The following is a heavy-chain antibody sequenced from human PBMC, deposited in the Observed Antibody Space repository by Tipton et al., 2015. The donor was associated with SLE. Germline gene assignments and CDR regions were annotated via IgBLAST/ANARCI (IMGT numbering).Heavy chain of an antibody. D-gene: IGHD2-21*01. V-gene: IGHV3-7*01. CDR3: ATDVWYYYYGMDV. CDR1: GLTFSSYW. CDR2: IKQDGSEK. Sequence: GSLRLPCAASGLTFSSYWMSWVRQAPGKGLEWVANIKQDGSEKYDVDSVKGRFTISRDNATNSLYLQMNSLRAEDTAVYYCATDVWYYYYGMDVWGQGTTVTVSS. J-gene: IGHJ6*02.